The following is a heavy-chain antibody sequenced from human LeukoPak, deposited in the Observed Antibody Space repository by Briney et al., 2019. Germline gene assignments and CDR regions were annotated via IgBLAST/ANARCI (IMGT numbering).Heavy chain of an antibody. V-gene: IGHV4-61*02. CDR2: IYTSGST. CDR1: GGSISSGSYY. CDR3: ARSRHDSSGYYADAFDI. Sequence: SETLSLTCTVSGGSISSGSYYWSWIRQPAGKGLEWIGRIYTSGSTNYNPSLKSRVTISVDTSKNQFSLKLSSVTAADTAVYYCARSRHDSSGYYADAFDIWGRGTMVTVSS. J-gene: IGHJ3*02. D-gene: IGHD3-22*01.